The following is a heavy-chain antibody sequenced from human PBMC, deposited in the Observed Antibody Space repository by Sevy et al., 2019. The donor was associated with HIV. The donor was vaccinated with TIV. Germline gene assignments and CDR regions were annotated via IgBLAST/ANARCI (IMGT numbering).Heavy chain of an antibody. CDR2: ISGSGGST. V-gene: IGHV3-23*01. D-gene: IGHD2-15*01. CDR3: AKDGYCSGGSCYSFDY. Sequence: GGSLRLSCKASGFILSRYAVHWVRQAPGKGLEWVSAISGSGGSTYYADSVKGRFTISRDNSKNTLYLQMNSLRAEDTAVYYCAKDGYCSGGSCYSFDYWGQGTLVTVSS. CDR1: GFILSRYA. J-gene: IGHJ4*02.